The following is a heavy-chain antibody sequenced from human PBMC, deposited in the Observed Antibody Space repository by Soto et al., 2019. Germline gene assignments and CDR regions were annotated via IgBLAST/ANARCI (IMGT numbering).Heavy chain of an antibody. CDR1: GFTFSSYW. CDR3: AREIRVLLWFGESLSYYFDY. D-gene: IGHD3-10*01. V-gene: IGHV3-7*01. J-gene: IGHJ4*02. CDR2: IRQDGSEK. Sequence: EVQLVESGGGLVQPGGSLRLSCAASGFTFSSYWMSWVRQAPGKGLEWVANIRQDGSEKYYVDSVKGRFTISRDNAKNYLYLQMNSLRAEDTAVYDCAREIRVLLWFGESLSYYFDYWGQGTLVTVSS.